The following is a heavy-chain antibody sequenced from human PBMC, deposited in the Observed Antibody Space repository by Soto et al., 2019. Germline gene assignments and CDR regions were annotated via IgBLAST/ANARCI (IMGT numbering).Heavy chain of an antibody. J-gene: IGHJ4*02. CDR2: ITSSGDST. D-gene: IGHD4-17*01. CDR3: ARLPKGSTVTS. CDR1: GFRFSDYS. Sequence: DVQLLESGGGSVHPGGSLRLACAGSGFRFSDYSMNWVRQAPGKGLEWVSYITSSGDSTYYADSVKGRFTVSRDNAKKSLFLQMNGLRDEDTAVYYCARLPKGSTVTSWGQGTLVTVSS. V-gene: IGHV3-48*02.